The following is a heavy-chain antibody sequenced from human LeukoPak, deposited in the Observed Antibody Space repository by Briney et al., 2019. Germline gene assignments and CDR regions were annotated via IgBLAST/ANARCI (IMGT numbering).Heavy chain of an antibody. V-gene: IGHV5-51*01. J-gene: IGHJ4*02. Sequence: GESLKISCKGSGYSFTNYWIGWVRHMPGKDVEWMGIIYPGDSDTRYSPSFQGQVTISADKSITTAYLQWSSLKASDTAMYYCARYSGRYSKTFDSWGQGTLLTVSS. CDR3: ARYSGRYSKTFDS. CDR1: GYSFTNYW. D-gene: IGHD1-26*01. CDR2: IYPGDSDT.